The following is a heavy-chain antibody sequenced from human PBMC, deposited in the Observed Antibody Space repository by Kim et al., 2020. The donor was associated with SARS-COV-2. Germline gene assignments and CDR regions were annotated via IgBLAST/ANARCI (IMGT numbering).Heavy chain of an antibody. Sequence: SETLSLTCTVSGGSISSYYWSWIRQPPGKGLEWVGSIYYSGSTNYNPSLMSRVTITVDTSKNQFSLKLSSVTVADTAAYYCARTRGYMGYAYPLSYYYG. CDR2: IYYSGST. CDR1: GGSISSYY. J-gene: IGHJ6*01. V-gene: IGHV4-59*13. CDR3: ARTRGYMGYAYPLSYYYG. D-gene: IGHD5-12*01.